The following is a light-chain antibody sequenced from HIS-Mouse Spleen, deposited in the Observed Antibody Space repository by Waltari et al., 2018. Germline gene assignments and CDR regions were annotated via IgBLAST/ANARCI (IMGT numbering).Light chain of an antibody. Sequence: SYELTQPPSVSVSPGQTARITCSGDALPKKYAYWYQPESGQAPVLVNYEDSKRPSGIPGGFSGSSSGTMATLTISGAQVEDEADYYCYSTDSSGNHRVFGGGTKLTVL. V-gene: IGLV3-10*01. CDR2: EDS. CDR3: YSTDSSGNHRV. J-gene: IGLJ2*01. CDR1: ALPKKY.